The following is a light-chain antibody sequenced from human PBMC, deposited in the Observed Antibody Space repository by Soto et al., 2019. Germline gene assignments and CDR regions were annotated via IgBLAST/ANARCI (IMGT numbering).Light chain of an antibody. CDR2: EGS. Sequence: QSVLTQPASVSGSPGQSITISFTGTSSDVGSYNLVSWYQQHPGKAPKLMIYEGSKRPSGVSNRFSGSKSGNTASLTISGLQAEDEADYYCCSYAGSSTSPYVFGTGTKVTVL. CDR3: CSYAGSSTSPYV. CDR1: SSDVGSYNL. V-gene: IGLV2-23*01. J-gene: IGLJ1*01.